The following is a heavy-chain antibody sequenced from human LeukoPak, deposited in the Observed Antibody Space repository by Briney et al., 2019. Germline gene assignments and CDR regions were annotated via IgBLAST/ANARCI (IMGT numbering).Heavy chain of an antibody. J-gene: IGHJ4*02. D-gene: IGHD4-17*01. CDR2: ITWNSRVK. CDR1: GFTFDNFA. Sequence: GGSLRLSCAASGFTFDNFAMHWVRQAPGKGLEWVSGITWNSRVKTYTPSVKGRFTISRDNSKNTLYLQMNSLRAEDTAVFYCAQYDDYGDSPGEWGQGTLVTVSS. V-gene: IGHV3-9*01. CDR3: AQYDDYGDSPGE.